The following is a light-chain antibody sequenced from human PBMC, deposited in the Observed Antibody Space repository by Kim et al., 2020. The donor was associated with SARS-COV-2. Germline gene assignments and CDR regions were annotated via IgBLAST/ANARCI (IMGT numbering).Light chain of an antibody. J-gene: IGKJ1*01. CDR3: QQRNNWAT. CDR1: RSVSSY. V-gene: IGKV3-11*01. Sequence: SLFAGKRATLSCGASRSVSSYVAWYQYKPGQAPRLLIYDASKRATGIPARFSGSGFGTDFTLTISSLEPEDFAVYFCQQRNNWATFGQGTKVDIK. CDR2: DAS.